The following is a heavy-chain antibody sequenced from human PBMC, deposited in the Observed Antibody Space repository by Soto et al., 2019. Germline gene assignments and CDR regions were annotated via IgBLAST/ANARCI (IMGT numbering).Heavy chain of an antibody. CDR1: GGSISSHY. Sequence: SETLSLTCTVSGGSISSHYWSWIRQPPGKGLEWIAYMYYSGSNRYNPSLKSRVTISVDTSKNQFSLKLSSVTAADTAVYYCARLTITSIAVWGQGTLVTVSS. J-gene: IGHJ4*02. CDR3: ARLTITSIAV. CDR2: MYYSGSN. V-gene: IGHV4-59*08. D-gene: IGHD3-10*01.